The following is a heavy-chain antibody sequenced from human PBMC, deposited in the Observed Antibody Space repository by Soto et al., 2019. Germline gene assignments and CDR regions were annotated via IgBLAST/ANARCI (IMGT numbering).Heavy chain of an antibody. CDR2: ISSSSSYI. V-gene: IGHV3-21*01. D-gene: IGHD3-9*01. CDR1: GFTFSSYS. Sequence: GGSLRLSCAASGFTFSSYSMNWVRQAPGKGLEWVSSISSSSSYIYYADSVKGRFTISRDNAKNSLYLQMNSLRAEDTAVYYCARDLYYDILTGSHGDYWGQGTLVTVSS. CDR3: ARDLYYDILTGSHGDY. J-gene: IGHJ4*02.